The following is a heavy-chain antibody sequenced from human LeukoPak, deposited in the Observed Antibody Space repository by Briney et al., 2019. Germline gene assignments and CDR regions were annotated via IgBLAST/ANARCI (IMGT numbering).Heavy chain of an antibody. CDR1: GVSISSNKW. CDR3: ARALAVAGTRIYFYYYYMDV. Sequence: SETLSLTCAVSGVSISSNKWWSWVRQPPGKGLEWIGEIYHSGSTNYNPSLKSRVTISLDKSKNQFSLKLSSVTAADTAVYYCARALAVAGTRIYFYYYYMDVWGKGTTVTVSS. J-gene: IGHJ6*03. V-gene: IGHV4-4*02. D-gene: IGHD6-19*01. CDR2: IYHSGST.